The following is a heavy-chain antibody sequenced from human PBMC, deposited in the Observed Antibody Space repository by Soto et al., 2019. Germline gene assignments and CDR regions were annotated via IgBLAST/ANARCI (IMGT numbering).Heavy chain of an antibody. D-gene: IGHD3-16*01. CDR3: ARQPRGPGYGERGLYFDY. Sequence: SETPSLTCTVSGGSTNSRSDYWGWIRQPPGKGLEWIGSVYYSGSTYDNPSLQSRVTISVDTSRNQFSLKLISVTAADTAVYFCARQPRGPGYGERGLYFDYWGQGTLVTVSS. J-gene: IGHJ4*02. CDR2: VYYSGST. V-gene: IGHV4-39*01. CDR1: GGSTNSRSDY.